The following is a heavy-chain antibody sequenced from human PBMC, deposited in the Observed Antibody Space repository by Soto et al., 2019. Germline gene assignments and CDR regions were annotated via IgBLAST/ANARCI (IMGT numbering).Heavy chain of an antibody. Sequence: SETLSLTCTVSGGSISSYYWSWIRQPPGKGLEWIGYIYYSGSTNYNPSLKSRVTISVDTSKNQFSLKLSSVTAADTAVYYCARDIVAVAGNYFDYWGQGTLVTVSS. J-gene: IGHJ4*02. D-gene: IGHD6-19*01. CDR1: GGSISSYY. CDR2: IYYSGST. V-gene: IGHV4-59*01. CDR3: ARDIVAVAGNYFDY.